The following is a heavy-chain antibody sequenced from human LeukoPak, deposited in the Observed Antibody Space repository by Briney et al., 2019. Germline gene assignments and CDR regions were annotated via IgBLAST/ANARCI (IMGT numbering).Heavy chain of an antibody. Sequence: GSLRLSCAVSGFTFSNYAMTWVRQAPGRGLEWVSSISVNGGGTDYADSVRGRFSISRDNYWNKVFLQMNGLRAEDTAVYYCSRDPNGDQIGAFEFQRWGQGTLVTVSS. D-gene: IGHD4-17*01. CDR1: GFTFSNYA. CDR3: SRDPNGDQIGAFEFQR. CDR2: ISVNGGGT. V-gene: IGHV3-23*01. J-gene: IGHJ1*01.